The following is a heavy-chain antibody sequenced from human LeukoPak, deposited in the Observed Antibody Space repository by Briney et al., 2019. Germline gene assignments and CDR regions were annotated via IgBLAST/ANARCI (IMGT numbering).Heavy chain of an antibody. CDR3: ARVRYFDWLQLFDY. V-gene: IGHV4-30-2*05. J-gene: IGHJ4*02. CDR2: IYYSGST. Sequence: PSQTLSLTCAVSGGSISSGGYSWGWIRQPPGKGLEWIGYIYYSGSTYYNPSLKSRVTISVDTSKNQFSLKLSSVTAADTAVYYCARVRYFDWLQLFDYWGQGTLVTVSS. CDR1: GGSISSGGYS. D-gene: IGHD3-9*01.